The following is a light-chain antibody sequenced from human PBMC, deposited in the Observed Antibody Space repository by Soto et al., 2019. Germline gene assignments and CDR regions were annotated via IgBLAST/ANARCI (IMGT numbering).Light chain of an antibody. J-gene: IGKJ2*01. Sequence: EIVLTQSPATLSLSPGERATLSCRASQSVSNSLAWYQQKPGQAPRLLIYDTSNRATGIPARFSGSGSGTDFTLTISSLEPEDFAFYYCQQRINWPRTFGQGTNLELK. V-gene: IGKV3-11*01. CDR3: QQRINWPRT. CDR2: DTS. CDR1: QSVSNS.